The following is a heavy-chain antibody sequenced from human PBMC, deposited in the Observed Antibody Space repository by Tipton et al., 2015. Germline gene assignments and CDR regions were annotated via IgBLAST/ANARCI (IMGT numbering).Heavy chain of an antibody. CDR1: GDSINSYY. Sequence: LRLSCTVSGDSINSYYWSWIRQPPGKELEWIGYIQYSGSTNYNPSLKSRVTISVDTSKTQFSLKMSSVTASDTAVYYCARARGRHGGLFDSWGQGTLVTVSS. V-gene: IGHV4-59*01. J-gene: IGHJ4*02. CDR2: IQYSGST. CDR3: ARARGRHGGLFDS. D-gene: IGHD4-23*01.